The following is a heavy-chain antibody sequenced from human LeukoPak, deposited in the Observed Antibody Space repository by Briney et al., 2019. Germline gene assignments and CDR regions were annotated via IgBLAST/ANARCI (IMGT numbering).Heavy chain of an antibody. V-gene: IGHV3-21*01. J-gene: IGHJ4*02. Sequence: GGSLRLSCAASGSTFSSYSMNWVRQAPGKGLEWVSSISSSSSYIYYADSVKGRFTISRDNAKSSLYLQMNSLRAEDTAVYYCARARDLVVPAGMGYWGQGTLVTVSS. CDR1: GSTFSSYS. D-gene: IGHD2-2*01. CDR2: ISSSSSYI. CDR3: ARARDLVVPAGMGY.